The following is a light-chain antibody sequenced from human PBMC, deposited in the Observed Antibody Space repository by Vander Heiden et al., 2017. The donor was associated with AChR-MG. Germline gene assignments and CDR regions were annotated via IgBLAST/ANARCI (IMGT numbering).Light chain of an antibody. J-gene: IGKJ3*01. CDR3: RQVLQTPTT. CDR2: LGS. V-gene: IGKV2-28*01. Sequence: DIVMTQSPLSLPVTPGEPASISCRSNQSLLHSHGYNYWDWYLQRPGQSPQLLIYLGSNRASGVPDRFSGSGSGTDFTLKISRVEAEDVGVYYCRQVLQTPTTFGHGAKVGIK. CDR1: QSLLHSHGYNY.